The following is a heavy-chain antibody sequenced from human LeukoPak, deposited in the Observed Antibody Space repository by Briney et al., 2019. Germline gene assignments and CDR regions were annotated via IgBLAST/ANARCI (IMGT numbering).Heavy chain of an antibody. Sequence: PSETLSLTCTVSGASISNHYWSWIRQPPGKGLEWIGYVHYNGDTNYNPSLTSRVATSVDTSRNQFSLRLYSVSAADMAVYYCARGSTRADDYWGQGILVTVSS. J-gene: IGHJ4*02. CDR2: VHYNGDT. V-gene: IGHV4-59*11. CDR1: GASISNHY. D-gene: IGHD2/OR15-2a*01. CDR3: ARGSTRADDY.